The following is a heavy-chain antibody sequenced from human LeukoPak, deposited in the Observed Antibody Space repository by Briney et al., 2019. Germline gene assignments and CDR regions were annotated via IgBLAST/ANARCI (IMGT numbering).Heavy chain of an antibody. J-gene: IGHJ4*02. CDR3: ANYRYYYDSSGYYY. Sequence: GGSLRLSCAASGFTFSSYAMSWVRQAPGKGREWVSAISGSGGSTYYADSVKGRFTICRDNSKNTLYMQMNSLRDEDTAVYYCANYRYYYDSSGYYYWGQGTLVTVSS. CDR1: GFTFSSYA. D-gene: IGHD3-22*01. CDR2: ISGSGGST. V-gene: IGHV3-23*01.